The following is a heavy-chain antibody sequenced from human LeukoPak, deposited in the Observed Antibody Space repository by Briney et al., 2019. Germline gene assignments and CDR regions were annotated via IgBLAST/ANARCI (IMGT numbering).Heavy chain of an antibody. Sequence: GGSLRLSCAASGFTVSSNYMSWVRQAPGKGLEWVSSISSSSSYIYYADSVKGRFTISRDNAKNSLYLQMNSLRAEDTAVYYCARAGVPAAPQGGYFDLWGRGTLVTVSS. J-gene: IGHJ2*01. CDR1: GFTVSSNY. CDR3: ARAGVPAAPQGGYFDL. CDR2: ISSSSSYI. V-gene: IGHV3-21*01. D-gene: IGHD2-2*01.